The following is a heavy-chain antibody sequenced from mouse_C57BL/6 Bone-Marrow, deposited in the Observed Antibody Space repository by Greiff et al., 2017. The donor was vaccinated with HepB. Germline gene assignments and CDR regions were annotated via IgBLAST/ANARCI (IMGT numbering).Heavy chain of an antibody. CDR3: ARKGV. D-gene: IGHD3-3*01. CDR1: GYTFTSYW. V-gene: IGHV1-50*01. Sequence: QVQLQQPGAELVKPGASVKLSCKASGYTFTSYWMQWVKQRPGQGLEWIGEIDPSDSYTNYNQKFKGKATLTVDTSSSTAYMQLSSLTSEDSAVYYCARKGVWGTGTTFTVSS. J-gene: IGHJ1*03. CDR2: IDPSDSYT.